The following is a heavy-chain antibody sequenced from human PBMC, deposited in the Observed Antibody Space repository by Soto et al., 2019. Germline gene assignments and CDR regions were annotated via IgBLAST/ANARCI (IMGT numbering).Heavy chain of an antibody. CDR3: AKAVASAGTGYFDY. CDR1: GLTFSSYA. D-gene: IGHD6-13*01. V-gene: IGHV3-23*01. Sequence: EVQLLESGGGLVQPGASLRLSCAASGLTFSSYAMSWVRQAPGKGLEWVSAISGSGGSTYYADSVKGRFTISRDNSKNTLYLQMNCLRAEDTAVYYCAKAVASAGTGYFDYWGQGTLVTVSS. J-gene: IGHJ4*02. CDR2: ISGSGGST.